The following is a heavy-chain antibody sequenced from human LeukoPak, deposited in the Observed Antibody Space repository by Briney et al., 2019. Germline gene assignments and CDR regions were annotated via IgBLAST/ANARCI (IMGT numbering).Heavy chain of an antibody. Sequence: SETLSLTCTVSGGSISSYYWSWIRQPPGKGLEWIGYIYYSGSPNYNPSLKSRVTISVHTSKNQFSLKLSSVTAADTAVYYCARGELLPSEYSSSWSNNWFDPWGQGTLVTVSS. CDR1: GGSISSYY. CDR3: ARGELLPSEYSSSWSNNWFDP. J-gene: IGHJ5*02. CDR2: IYYSGSP. D-gene: IGHD6-13*01. V-gene: IGHV4-59*01.